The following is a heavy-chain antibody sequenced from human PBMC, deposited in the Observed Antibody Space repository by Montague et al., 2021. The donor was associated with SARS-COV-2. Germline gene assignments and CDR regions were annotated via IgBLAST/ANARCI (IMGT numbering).Heavy chain of an antibody. V-gene: IGHV4-30-2*01. CDR1: GGSVSSGGYS. CDR2: IHHSGNT. Sequence: TLSLTCAVSGGSVSSGGYSWYWIREAPGKGLERIGHIHHSGNTYYNPSLESRVTISGDRPKNQFSLKVTSITAADTAVYYCASYRDYGDYYWGQGTLVTVSS. D-gene: IGHD4-17*01. J-gene: IGHJ4*02. CDR3: ASYRDYGDYY.